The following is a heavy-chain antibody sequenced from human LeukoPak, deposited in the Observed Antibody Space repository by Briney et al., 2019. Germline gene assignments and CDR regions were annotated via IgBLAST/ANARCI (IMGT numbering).Heavy chain of an antibody. J-gene: IGHJ5*02. CDR3: AKVPGYIYGPNWFDP. CDR2: IYRPGST. Sequence: GGSLRLSCSASGFTVSSNYMSWVRQAPGKGLEWVSVIYRPGSTYYADSVKGRFTTSRDNSKNTLYLQMNSLRAEDTAVYYCAKVPGYIYGPNWFDPWSQGTLVTVSS. D-gene: IGHD5-18*01. CDR1: GFTVSSNY. V-gene: IGHV3-53*01.